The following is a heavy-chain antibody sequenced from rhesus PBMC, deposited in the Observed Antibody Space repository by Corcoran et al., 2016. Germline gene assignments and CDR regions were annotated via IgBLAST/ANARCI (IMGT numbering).Heavy chain of an antibody. CDR1: GGSISSSY. V-gene: IGHV4-169*02. CDR3: ASVTVTDAFDF. CDR2: IYGSGTST. Sequence: QLQLQESGPGLVKPSEILSVTCAVSGGSISSSYWSWIRQAPGKGLEWIGYIYGSGTSTNNNPSLKSRVTLSVDTSMNQLSLKLSSVTAADTAVYYCASVTVTDAFDFWGQGLRVTVSS. D-gene: IGHD4-23*01. J-gene: IGHJ3*01.